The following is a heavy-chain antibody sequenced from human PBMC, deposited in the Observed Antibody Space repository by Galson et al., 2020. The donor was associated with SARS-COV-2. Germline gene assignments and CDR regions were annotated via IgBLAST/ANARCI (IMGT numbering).Heavy chain of an antibody. D-gene: IGHD2-2*01. J-gene: IGHJ1*01. CDR1: GGSISSYY. Sequence: SETLSLTCTVSGGSISSYYWSWIRQPPGKGLEWIGYIYYSGSTNYNPSLKSRVTLSVDTSKNQFSLKLSSVTAADTAVYYCARHDRVVVVPAATEPEYFQHWGQGTLVTVSS. CDR2: IYYSGST. V-gene: IGHV4-59*08. CDR3: ARHDRVVVVPAATEPEYFQH.